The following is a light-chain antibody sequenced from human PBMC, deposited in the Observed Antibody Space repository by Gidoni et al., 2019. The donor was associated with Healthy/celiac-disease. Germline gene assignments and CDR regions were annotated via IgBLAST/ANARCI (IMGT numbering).Light chain of an antibody. CDR3: QQLNSYQT. CDR1: QGISSY. Sequence: DIQLTQSPSFLSASVGDRVTITCRASQGISSYLAWYQQNPGKAPKLLIYAASTLQSGVPSRFSGSGSGTEFTLTISSLQPEDFATYYCQQLNSYQTFGQXTKVEIK. CDR2: AAS. V-gene: IGKV1-9*01. J-gene: IGKJ1*01.